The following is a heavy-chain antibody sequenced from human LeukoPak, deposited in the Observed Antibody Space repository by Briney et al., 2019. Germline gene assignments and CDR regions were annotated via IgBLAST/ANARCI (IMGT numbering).Heavy chain of an antibody. Sequence: SETLSLTCTVSGGSISSYYWSWIRQPPGKGLEWIGYIYYSGSTSYNPSLKSRVTISVDTSKNQFSLKLSSVTAADTAVYYCAREVSTLAVAGPFFDYWGQGTLVTVSS. V-gene: IGHV4-59*01. CDR2: IYYSGST. D-gene: IGHD6-19*01. CDR3: AREVSTLAVAGPFFDY. J-gene: IGHJ4*02. CDR1: GGSISSYY.